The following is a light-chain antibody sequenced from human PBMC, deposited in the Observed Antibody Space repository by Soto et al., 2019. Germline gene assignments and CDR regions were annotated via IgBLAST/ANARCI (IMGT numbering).Light chain of an antibody. V-gene: IGKV3-20*01. CDR1: QRVSSNS. J-gene: IGKJ3*01. Sequence: EIVLTQSPGTLSLSPGERATLSCRASQRVSSNSLAWFQLKPGQAPRLLIYGASSRATGIPDRFSGSGSGTDFTLTISRLEPEDFAMYYCQQWFTFGPGTKVDIK. CDR2: GAS. CDR3: QQWFT.